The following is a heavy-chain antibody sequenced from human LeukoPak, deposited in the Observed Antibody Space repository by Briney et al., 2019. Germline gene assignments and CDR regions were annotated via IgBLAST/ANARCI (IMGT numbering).Heavy chain of an antibody. D-gene: IGHD1-1*01. J-gene: IGHJ4*02. CDR2: IKEDGSET. V-gene: IGHV3-7*01. Sequence: PGGSLRPSCAGSGFIFGTYWMNWVRQAPGKGLEWVAHIKEDGSETYYVDSVKGRFTISRDNAKNSLYLQMNSLRAEDTAVYYCARDKIEGPTKLDYWGQGILVTVSS. CDR1: GFIFGTYW. CDR3: ARDKIEGPTKLDY.